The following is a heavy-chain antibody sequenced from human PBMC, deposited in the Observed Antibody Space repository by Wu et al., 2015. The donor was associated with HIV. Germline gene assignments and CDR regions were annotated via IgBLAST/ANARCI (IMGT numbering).Heavy chain of an antibody. CDR1: GGTFSSYA. D-gene: IGHD3-10*01. Sequence: QVQLVQSGAEMKKPGASVRVSCKTSGGTFSSYAISWVRQAPGQGLEWMGRIIPIFGTANYAQKFQGRVTITADESTSTAYMELSSLRSEDTAVYYCARWSGYGSGTDPDYWYFDLWGRGTLVTVSX. V-gene: IGHV1-69*18. CDR2: IIPIFGTA. J-gene: IGHJ2*01. CDR3: ARWSGYGSGTDPDYWYFDL.